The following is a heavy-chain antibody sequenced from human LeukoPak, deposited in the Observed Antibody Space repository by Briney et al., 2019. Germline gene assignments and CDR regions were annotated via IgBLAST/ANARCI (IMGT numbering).Heavy chain of an antibody. D-gene: IGHD3-22*01. CDR1: GGAITSRTYS. Sequence: SETLSLTCTVSGGAITSRTYSWGWIRQPPGKGLECIGTIDYSGITYYNQSLKSRATISVDTSKNQFSLKLSSVTAADTAVYYCASSVRYYDSSGQLDYWGQGTLVTVSS. V-gene: IGHV4-39*01. J-gene: IGHJ4*02. CDR2: IDYSGIT. CDR3: ASSVRYYDSSGQLDY.